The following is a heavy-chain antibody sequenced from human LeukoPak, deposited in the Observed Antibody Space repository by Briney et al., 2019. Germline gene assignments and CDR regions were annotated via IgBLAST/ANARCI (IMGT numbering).Heavy chain of an antibody. J-gene: IGHJ5*02. CDR3: ARDLRDRTRSSPVSPEYSNWFDP. CDR2: IYYSGST. D-gene: IGHD1-14*01. CDR1: GGSISSYY. V-gene: IGHV4-59*01. Sequence: SSETLSLTCTVSGGSISSYYWSWIRQPPGKGLEWIGYIYYSGSTNYYPSLKSRVTISVDTSKNQFSLKLSSVTAADTAVYYCARDLRDRTRSSPVSPEYSNWFDPWGQGTLVTVSS.